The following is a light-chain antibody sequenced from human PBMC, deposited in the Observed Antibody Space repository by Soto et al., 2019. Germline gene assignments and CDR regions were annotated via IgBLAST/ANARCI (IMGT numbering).Light chain of an antibody. CDR1: SNDIGAYDY. Sequence: QSALTQPPSASGSPGQSVAISCTGTSNDIGAYDYVSWYQQHPDKAPKLIIYEVNKRPSGVPDRFSGSKSGNTASLTVSGLQAEDEADYYCPSYAGTIIYVFGTGTKLTVL. CDR3: PSYAGTIIYV. CDR2: EVN. J-gene: IGLJ1*01. V-gene: IGLV2-8*01.